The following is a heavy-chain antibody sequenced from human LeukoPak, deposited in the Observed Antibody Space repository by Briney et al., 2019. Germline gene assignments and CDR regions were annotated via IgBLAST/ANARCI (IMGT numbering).Heavy chain of an antibody. CDR1: GFTVSSNY. V-gene: IGHV3-53*01. CDR2: IYSGGST. Sequence: GGSLRLSCAASGFTVSSNYMSWVRQAPGKGLEWVSVIYSGGSTYYADSVKGRFTISRYNYTNTPYLQMKSLRVEPTAVYYCARVGSGYIGYWGQGTLVTVSS. D-gene: IGHD3-3*01. J-gene: IGHJ4*02. CDR3: ARVGSGYIGY.